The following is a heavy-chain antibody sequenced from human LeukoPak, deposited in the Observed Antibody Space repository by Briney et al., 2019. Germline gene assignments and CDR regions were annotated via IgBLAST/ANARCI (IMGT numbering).Heavy chain of an antibody. J-gene: IGHJ4*02. CDR3: ARAARGDYGSGSYYNSTYYFDY. Sequence: GSLRLSCAASGFTFSSYWMSWVRQPPGKGLEWIGEIIPSGSTNYNPSLMSRVTIPVDTSKDQFTLKLSSVTAADTAVYYCARAARGDYGSGSYYNSTYYFDYWGQGTLVTVSS. CDR2: IIPSGST. V-gene: IGHV4-34*12. CDR1: GFTFSSYW. D-gene: IGHD3-10*01.